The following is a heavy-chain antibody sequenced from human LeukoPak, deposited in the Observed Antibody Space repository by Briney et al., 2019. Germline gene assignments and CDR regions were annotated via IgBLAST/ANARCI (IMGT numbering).Heavy chain of an antibody. Sequence: GGSLRLSCAASGFTFSSYAMSWVRQARGKGLEWVSAISGSGGSMYYADSVKGRFTISRDNSKNTLYLQMNSLRAEDTAVYYCAHMSSGSYYFDYWGQGTLVTVSS. J-gene: IGHJ4*02. D-gene: IGHD1-26*01. CDR1: GFTFSSYA. CDR2: ISGSGGSM. CDR3: AHMSSGSYYFDY. V-gene: IGHV3-23*01.